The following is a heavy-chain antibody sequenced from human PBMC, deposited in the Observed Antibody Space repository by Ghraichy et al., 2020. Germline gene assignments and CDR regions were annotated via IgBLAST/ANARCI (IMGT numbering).Heavy chain of an antibody. CDR3: ARVTTVTTGNGMDV. CDR1: GGSFSGYY. V-gene: IGHV4-34*01. D-gene: IGHD4-11*01. CDR2: INHSGST. J-gene: IGHJ6*02. Sequence: SQTLSLTCAVYGGSFSGYYWSWIRQPPGKGLEWIGEINHSGSTNYNPSLKSRVTISVDTSKNQFSLKLSSVTAADTAVYYCARVTTVTTGNGMDVWGQGTTVTVSS.